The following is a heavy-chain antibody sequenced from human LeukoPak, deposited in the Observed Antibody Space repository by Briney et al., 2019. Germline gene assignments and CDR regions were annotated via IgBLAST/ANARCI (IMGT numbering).Heavy chain of an antibody. CDR2: INPNSGGT. CDR1: GYTFTGCY. Sequence: ASVKVSCKASGYTFTGCYMHWVRQAPGQGLEWMGWINPNSGGTNYAQKFQGWVTMTRDTSISTAYMELSRLRSDDTAVYYCARRGDSSSWYRAIDYWGQGTLFTVSS. J-gene: IGHJ4*02. CDR3: ARRGDSSSWYRAIDY. V-gene: IGHV1-2*04. D-gene: IGHD6-13*01.